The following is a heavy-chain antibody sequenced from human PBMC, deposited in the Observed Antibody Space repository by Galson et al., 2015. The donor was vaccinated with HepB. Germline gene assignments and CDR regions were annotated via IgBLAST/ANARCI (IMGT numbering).Heavy chain of an antibody. CDR1: GFTFSSYS. V-gene: IGHV3-21*01. Sequence: SLRLSCAASGFTFSSYSMNWVRQAPGKGLEWVSSISSSSSYIYYADSVKGRLTISRDNAKNSLYLQMNSLRAEDTAVYYCARAFDSSSPTGPESYDWGQGTLVTVSS. D-gene: IGHD6-13*01. CDR2: ISSSSSYI. CDR3: ARAFDSSSPTGPESYD. J-gene: IGHJ4*02.